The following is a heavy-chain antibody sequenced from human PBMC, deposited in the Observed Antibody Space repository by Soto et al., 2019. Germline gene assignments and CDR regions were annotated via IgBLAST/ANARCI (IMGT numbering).Heavy chain of an antibody. CDR2: IKQDGSEK. CDR1: GFTFSSYG. D-gene: IGHD3-3*01. Sequence: GSLRLSCAASGFTFSSYGMHWVRQAPGKGLEWVANIKQDGSEKYYVDSVKGRFTISRDNAKNSLYLQMNSLRAEDTAVYYCARDRDFWSGYPNYFDYWGQGTLVTVSS. CDR3: ARDRDFWSGYPNYFDY. J-gene: IGHJ4*02. V-gene: IGHV3-7*01.